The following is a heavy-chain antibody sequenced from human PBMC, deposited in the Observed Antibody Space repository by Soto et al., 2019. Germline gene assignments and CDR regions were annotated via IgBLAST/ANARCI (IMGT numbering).Heavy chain of an antibody. CDR2: IKEDGSEK. V-gene: IGHV3-7*05. CDR3: VRGGSHSFDY. J-gene: IGHJ4*02. D-gene: IGHD1-26*01. Sequence: EVQLVESGGGLVQPGGSLRLSCAASGFTFSNYWMSWVRQAPGKGLEWVANIKEDGSEKYHVDSVKGRFTISRDNAKNLMYLRMDSLRAEDTAVYKCVRGGSHSFDYCGQGTLVTVSS. CDR1: GFTFSNYW.